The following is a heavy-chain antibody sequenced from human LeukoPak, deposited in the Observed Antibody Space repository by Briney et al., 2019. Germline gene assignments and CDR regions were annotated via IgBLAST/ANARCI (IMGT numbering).Heavy chain of an antibody. CDR3: ARDNLAPYWYFDL. CDR2: IKQDGSAK. V-gene: IGHV3-7*01. D-gene: IGHD1-14*01. Sequence: GGSLRLSCAASGFTFSRHWMYWVRQAPGKGLEWVANIKQDGSAKPYVDSVKGRFTISRDNAKNSLYLQMNSLRDEDTAVYHCARDNLAPYWYFDLWGRGTLVTVSS. J-gene: IGHJ2*01. CDR1: GFTFSRHW.